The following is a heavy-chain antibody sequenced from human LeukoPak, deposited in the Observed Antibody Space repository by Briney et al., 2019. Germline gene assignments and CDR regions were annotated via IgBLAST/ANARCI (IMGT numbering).Heavy chain of an antibody. Sequence: ASVKVSCKASGYTFIDNYIHWVRRAPGQGFEWMGWINPESGVTKPAQKFQGRVTMTGDTSISTAYMELRSLKSDDTAVYYRARWQYSGTHRPGEGFDYWGQGALITVSS. CDR1: GYTFIDNY. D-gene: IGHD1-26*01. CDR2: INPESGVT. CDR3: ARWQYSGTHRPGEGFDY. J-gene: IGHJ4*02. V-gene: IGHV1-2*02.